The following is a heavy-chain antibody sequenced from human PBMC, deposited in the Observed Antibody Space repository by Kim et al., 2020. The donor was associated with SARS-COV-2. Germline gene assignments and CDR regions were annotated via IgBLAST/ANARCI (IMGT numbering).Heavy chain of an antibody. CDR2: IIPIFGTA. CDR1: GGTFSSYA. J-gene: IGHJ6*02. V-gene: IGHV1-69*13. CDR3: ARDTRSYEDKTDEYYYYGMDV. D-gene: IGHD3-16*01. Sequence: SVKVSCKASGGTFSSYAISWVRQAPGQGLEWMGGIIPIFGTANYAQKFQGRVTITADESTSTAYMELSSLRSEDTAVYYCARDTRSYEDKTDEYYYYGMDVWGQGTTVTVSS.